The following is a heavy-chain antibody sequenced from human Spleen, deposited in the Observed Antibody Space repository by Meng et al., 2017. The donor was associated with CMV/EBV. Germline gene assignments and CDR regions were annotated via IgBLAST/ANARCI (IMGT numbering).Heavy chain of an antibody. Sequence: GESLKISCVASGFSFSSYWMHWVRQGPGKGLVWVSSISSSSVYKFYADSVKGRFTISRDNAKNSLYLQMNSLRAEDTAVYYCARDDFGVVTNYWGQGTLVTVSS. CDR2: ISSSSVYK. CDR3: ARDDFGVVTNY. CDR1: GFSFSSYW. V-gene: IGHV3-21*01. J-gene: IGHJ4*02. D-gene: IGHD3-3*01.